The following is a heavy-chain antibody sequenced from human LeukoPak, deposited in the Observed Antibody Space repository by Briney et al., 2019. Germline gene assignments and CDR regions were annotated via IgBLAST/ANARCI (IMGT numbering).Heavy chain of an antibody. V-gene: IGHV3-7*01. Sequence: GGSLRLSCAASGFTFSNYWMTWVRQAPGEGLEWVVNINRDGSDKDYVDSLKGRFTISRDNAKNSLYLQSKSLRVEAASVYYCARDVRFRGPTDYWGQGTLVTVSS. CDR1: GFTFSNYW. CDR2: INRDGSDK. J-gene: IGHJ4*02. D-gene: IGHD3-10*01. CDR3: ARDVRFRGPTDY.